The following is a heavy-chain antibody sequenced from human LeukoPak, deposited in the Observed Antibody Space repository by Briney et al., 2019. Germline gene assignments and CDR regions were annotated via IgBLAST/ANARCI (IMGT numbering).Heavy chain of an antibody. CDR3: ARRRSRGDYFDY. D-gene: IGHD3-10*01. CDR1: GGSISSSSYY. CDR2: IYYSGST. J-gene: IGHJ4*02. V-gene: IGHV4-39*01. Sequence: SSETLSLTCTVSGGSISSSSYYWGWIRQPPGKGLEWIGSIYYSGSTYYNPSLKSRVTISVDTSKNQFSLKLSSVTAADTAVYYCARRRSRGDYFDYWGQGTLVTVSS.